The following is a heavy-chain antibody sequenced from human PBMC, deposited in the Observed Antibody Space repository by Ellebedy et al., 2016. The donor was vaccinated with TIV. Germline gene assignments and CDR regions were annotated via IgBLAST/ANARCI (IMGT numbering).Heavy chain of an antibody. CDR2: INPNSGCT. J-gene: IGHJ4*02. Sequence: ASVKVSCKASGYTFTSYYMHWVRQAHGQGLEWMGWINPNSGCTNYAQKFQGRVTITADKSTSTAYMELSSLRAEDTAVYDCARAVHYDILNCYQYAYYFDYWGQGTLVTVSS. V-gene: IGHV1-2*02. CDR1: GYTFTSYY. D-gene: IGHD3-9*01. CDR3: ARAVHYDILNCYQYAYYFDY.